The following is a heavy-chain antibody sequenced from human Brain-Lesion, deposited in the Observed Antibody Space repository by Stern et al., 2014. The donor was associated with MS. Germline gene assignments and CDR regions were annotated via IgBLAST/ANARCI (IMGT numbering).Heavy chain of an antibody. J-gene: IGHJ1*01. Sequence: EVQLVESGGGLVQPGGALRLSCAASGFSFSTYAMSWVPQTPGKGLQCVSVISRRGGPTYYPDPRKGRFTISRDNSKNTLYLQMDSLRADDTAVYYCAKWPHHIAVAGTRYFQHWGQGTLVTVSS. CDR3: AKWPHHIAVAGTRYFQH. V-gene: IGHV3-23*04. CDR2: ISRRGGPT. D-gene: IGHD6-19*01. CDR1: GFSFSTYA.